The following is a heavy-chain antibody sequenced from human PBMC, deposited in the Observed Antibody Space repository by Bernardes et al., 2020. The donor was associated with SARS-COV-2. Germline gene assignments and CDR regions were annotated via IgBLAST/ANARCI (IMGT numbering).Heavy chain of an antibody. D-gene: IGHD2-8*01. CDR3: TTMVLYCTNGVCRRDAFDI. J-gene: IGHJ3*02. CDR2: INPNSGGT. Sequence: ASVKVSRKASGYTFTGYYMHWVRQAPGQGLEWMGWINPNSGGTNYAQKFQGRVTMTRDTSISTAYMELSRLRSDDTAVYYCTTMVLYCTNGVCRRDAFDIWGQGTMVTVSS. CDR1: GYTFTGYY. V-gene: IGHV1-2*02.